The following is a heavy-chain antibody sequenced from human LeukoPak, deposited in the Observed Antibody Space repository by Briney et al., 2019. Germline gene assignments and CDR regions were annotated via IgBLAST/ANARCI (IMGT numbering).Heavy chain of an antibody. CDR2: INHSGST. D-gene: IGHD2-15*01. J-gene: IGHJ4*02. Sequence: SETLSLTCAAYGGSFSGYYWSWIRQPPGKGLEWIGEINHSGSTNYNPSLKSRVTISVDTSKNQFSLKLSSVTAADTAVYYCARERYCSGGSCYSISGFDYWGQGTLVTVSS. CDR3: ARERYCSGGSCYSISGFDY. CDR1: GGSFSGYY. V-gene: IGHV4-34*01.